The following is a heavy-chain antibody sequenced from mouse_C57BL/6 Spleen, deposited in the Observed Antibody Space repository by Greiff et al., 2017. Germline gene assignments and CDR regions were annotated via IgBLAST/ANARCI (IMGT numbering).Heavy chain of an antibody. CDR3: ARHRTTYYAMDY. CDR2: ISNLAYSI. CDR1: GFTFSDYG. D-gene: IGHD1-1*01. Sequence: VMLVESGGGLVQPGGSLKLSCAASGFTFSDYGMAWVRQAPRKGPEWVAFISNLAYSIYYADTVTGRFTIIRENAKNTLYLEMSSLRSEDTAMYYCARHRTTYYAMDYWGQGTSVTVSS. V-gene: IGHV5-15*01. J-gene: IGHJ4*01.